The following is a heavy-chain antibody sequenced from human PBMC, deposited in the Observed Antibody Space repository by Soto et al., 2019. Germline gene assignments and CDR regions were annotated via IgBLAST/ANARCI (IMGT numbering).Heavy chain of an antibody. CDR3: ARTYYDILTGYYDDY. J-gene: IGHJ4*02. D-gene: IGHD3-9*01. CDR1: GGSFSGYY. Sequence: QVQLQQWGAGLLKPSETLSLTCAVYGGSFSGYYWSWIRQPPGKGLEWIGEINHSGSTNYNPSLKSRVTISVDTSKNQFSLKLSSVTAADTDVYYCARTYYDILTGYYDDYWGQGTLVTVSS. V-gene: IGHV4-34*01. CDR2: INHSGST.